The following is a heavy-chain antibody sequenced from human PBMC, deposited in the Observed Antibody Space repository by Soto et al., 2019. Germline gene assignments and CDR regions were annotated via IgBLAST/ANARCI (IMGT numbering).Heavy chain of an antibody. CDR2: IDHSGST. CDR1: GGSINSRNW. J-gene: IGHJ4*02. D-gene: IGHD3-10*01. Sequence: QVQLRESGPRLVKPSGTLSLSCAVSGGSINSRNWWTWVHQPPGKSLEWIGEIDHSGSTKYNPSLKSRVTISIERSRNQFSLNLTSVTAADTAVYYCARDGPTGSGSYWAYFDLWGQGTLVTVSS. CDR3: ARDGPTGSGSYWAYFDL. V-gene: IGHV4-4*02.